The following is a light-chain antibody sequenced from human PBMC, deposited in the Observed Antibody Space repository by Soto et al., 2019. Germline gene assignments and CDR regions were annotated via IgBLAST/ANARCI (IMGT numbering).Light chain of an antibody. CDR3: CSYAGPDTWV. CDR2: DVN. J-gene: IGLJ3*02. V-gene: IGLV2-11*01. CDR1: SSNVGAYTQ. Sequence: QSALTQPRSVSGPPGQSVTISCSGTSSNVGAYTQVSWYQQHPGKAPKLIISDVNKRPSGVPDRFSGSKSGNTASLTISGLQAEDEADYYCCSYAGPDTWVFGGGTKLTVL.